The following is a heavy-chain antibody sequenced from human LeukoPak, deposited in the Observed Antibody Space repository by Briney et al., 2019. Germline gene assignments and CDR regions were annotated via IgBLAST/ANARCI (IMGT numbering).Heavy chain of an antibody. CDR1: GFTFSSYA. CDR3: ARDMAAVDY. J-gene: IGHJ4*02. D-gene: IGHD6-6*01. V-gene: IGHV3-21*01. CDR2: ISSSSYI. Sequence: GGSLRLSCAASGFTFSSYAMSWVRQAPGKGLEWVSSISSSSYIYYADSVKGRFTISRDNAKNSLYLQMNSLRAEDTAVYYCARDMAAVDYWGQGTLVTVSS.